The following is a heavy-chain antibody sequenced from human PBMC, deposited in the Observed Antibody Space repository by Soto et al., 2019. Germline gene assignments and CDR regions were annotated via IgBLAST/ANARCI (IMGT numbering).Heavy chain of an antibody. Sequence: QVQLVESGGGVVQPGRSLRLSCAASGFTFSSYGMHWVRQAPGKGLEWVAVIWYDGSNKYYADSVKGRFTISRDNSKNTLYLQMNSLRAGDSAVYYCARVTMVRGVFNGMDVWGQGTTVIVSS. CDR3: ARVTMVRGVFNGMDV. D-gene: IGHD3-10*01. CDR1: GFTFSSYG. J-gene: IGHJ6*02. CDR2: IWYDGSNK. V-gene: IGHV3-33*01.